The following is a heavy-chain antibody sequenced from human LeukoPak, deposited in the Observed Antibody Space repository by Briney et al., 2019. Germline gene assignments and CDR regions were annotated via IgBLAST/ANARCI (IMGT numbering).Heavy chain of an antibody. CDR3: AREATASSCPNWFDP. J-gene: IGHJ5*02. CDR2: INPDSGGT. V-gene: IGHV1-2*02. D-gene: IGHD6-13*01. Sequence: ASVKVSCKASGYTFTGYYLHWVRQAPGQGPEWMGWINPDSGGTNYAQRFQGRVTMTRDTSFSTAYMELSRLRSDDTAVYYCAREATASSCPNWFDPWGQGTLVTVSS. CDR1: GYTFTGYY.